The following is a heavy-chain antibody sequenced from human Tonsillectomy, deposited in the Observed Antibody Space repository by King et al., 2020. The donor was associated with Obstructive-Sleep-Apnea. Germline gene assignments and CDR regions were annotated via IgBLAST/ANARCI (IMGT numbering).Heavy chain of an antibody. J-gene: IGHJ4*02. CDR3: ARHHKQWLAGGDY. V-gene: IGHV5-51*01. Sequence: QLVQSGAEVKKPGESLNISCKGSGYSFASHWIAWVRRMPGKGLEWMGIIYPGDSDTKYSPSFQGRVTISADKSISTAYLQWSSLKASDTAMYYCARHHKQWLAGGDYWGQGTLLTVSS. CDR2: IYPGDSDT. CDR1: GYSFASHW. D-gene: IGHD6-19*01.